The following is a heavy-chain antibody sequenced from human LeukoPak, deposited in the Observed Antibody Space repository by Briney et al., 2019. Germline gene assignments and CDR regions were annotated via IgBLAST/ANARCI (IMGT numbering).Heavy chain of an antibody. Sequence: PSETLSLTCTVSGGSISSYYWSWIRQPPGKGLEWIGYIYYSGSTNYNPSLKSRVTISVDTSKNQFSLKLSSVTAADTAVYYCARLSPHNDYWGQGTLVTVSP. CDR2: IYYSGST. J-gene: IGHJ4*02. CDR1: GGSISSYY. V-gene: IGHV4-59*08. CDR3: ARLSPHNDY.